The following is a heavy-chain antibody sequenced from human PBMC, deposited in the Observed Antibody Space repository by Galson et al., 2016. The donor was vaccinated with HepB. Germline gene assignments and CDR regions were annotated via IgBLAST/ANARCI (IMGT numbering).Heavy chain of an antibody. J-gene: IGHJ4*02. CDR1: GFTFSIYD. D-gene: IGHD6-6*01. CDR3: ARDLGGSSCLDY. CDR2: IGTARNT. Sequence: SLRLSCAASGFTFSIYDMHWVRQAPGSGLEWVSVIGTARNTYYAASVKGRFTISRDNSRNTLYLQMNSLRAEDTAVYYCARDLGGSSCLDYWGQGTLVTVSS. V-gene: IGHV3-13*01.